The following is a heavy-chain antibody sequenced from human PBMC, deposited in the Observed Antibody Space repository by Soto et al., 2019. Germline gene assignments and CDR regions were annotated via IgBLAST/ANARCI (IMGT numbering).Heavy chain of an antibody. CDR3: ARSGIAPSNWFDP. Sequence: SETLSLTCAVSGGSISSGGYSWSWIRQPPGKGLEWIGYFYDSESTYYNPSLKSRVTISVDRSKNQFSLKLNSVTAADTAVYYCARSGIAPSNWFDPWGQGTLVTVSS. J-gene: IGHJ5*02. V-gene: IGHV4-30-2*01. D-gene: IGHD6-25*01. CDR2: FYDSEST. CDR1: GGSISSGGYS.